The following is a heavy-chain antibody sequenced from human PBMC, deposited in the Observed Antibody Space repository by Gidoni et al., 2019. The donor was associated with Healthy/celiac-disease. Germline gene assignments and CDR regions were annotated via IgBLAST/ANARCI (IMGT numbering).Heavy chain of an antibody. Sequence: QDQLQQWGAGLLKPSETLSLTCAVYGWSFSGYYLSCIRQPPGKGLDWIGEINHSGTTNYNTSLKSRVTISVDTSKNQFSLKLSSVTAADTAVYYCATAPMVRELDYWGQGTLVTVSS. CDR2: INHSGTT. V-gene: IGHV4-34*01. CDR3: ATAPMVRELDY. J-gene: IGHJ4*02. D-gene: IGHD3-10*01. CDR1: GWSFSGYY.